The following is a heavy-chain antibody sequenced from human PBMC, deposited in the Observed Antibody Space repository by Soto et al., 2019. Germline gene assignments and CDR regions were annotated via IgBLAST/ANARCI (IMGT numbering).Heavy chain of an antibody. D-gene: IGHD2-21*01. J-gene: IGHJ5*02. CDR2: INYSGST. Sequence: QVQLQESGPGLVKPSETLSLTCTVSGGSVSSGSYYWSWIRQPPGKGLEWIGYINYSGSTNYNPSLKSRVSLSVDTSTNQISLKLSSVTAADTAVYYCVREESVVVFDPWGQGTLVTVCS. CDR1: GGSVSSGSYY. V-gene: IGHV4-61*01. CDR3: VREESVVVFDP.